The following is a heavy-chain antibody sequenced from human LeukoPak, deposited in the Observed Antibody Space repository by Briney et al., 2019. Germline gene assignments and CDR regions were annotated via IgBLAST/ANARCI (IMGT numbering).Heavy chain of an antibody. J-gene: IGHJ3*02. D-gene: IGHD6-13*01. CDR2: INPNSGGT. CDR1: GYTFTSYG. V-gene: IGHV1-2*02. Sequence: GASVKVSCKASGYTFTSYGISWVRQAPGQGLEWMGWINPNSGGTNYAQKFQGRVTMTRDTSISTAYMELSRLRSDDTAVYYCARSYSSSWYDMSAFDIWGQGTMVTVSS. CDR3: ARSYSSSWYDMSAFDI.